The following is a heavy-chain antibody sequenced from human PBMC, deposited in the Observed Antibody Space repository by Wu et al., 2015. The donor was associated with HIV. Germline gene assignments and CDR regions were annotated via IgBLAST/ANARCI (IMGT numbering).Heavy chain of an antibody. Sequence: QVQLVQSGAEVKKPGSSVKVSCKASGYTFISYYMHWVRQAPGQGLEWMGIIIPSGGGTNYAQKFQGRVTMTRDTSTSTVYMELRRLRSGDTAVYYCARPWQLRNGWPFFDYWGQGTLVTVSS. D-gene: IGHD4-23*01. CDR1: GYTFISYY. V-gene: IGHV1-46*01. J-gene: IGHJ4*02. CDR3: ARPWQLRNGWPFFDY. CDR2: IIPSGGGT.